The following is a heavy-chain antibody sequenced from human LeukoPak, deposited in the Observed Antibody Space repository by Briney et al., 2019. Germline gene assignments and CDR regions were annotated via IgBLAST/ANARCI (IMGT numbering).Heavy chain of an antibody. Sequence: SETLSLTCTVFGGSINSSSYYWGWIRQPPGKGLEWIGSIFYSGNTYDNPSLKSRVTISVDTSKNQFSLKLNSVTAADTAVYYCARHRSKWLQSSFDYWGQGTLVTVSS. CDR3: ARHRSKWLQSSFDY. V-gene: IGHV4-39*01. CDR2: IFYSGNT. CDR1: GGSINSSSYY. D-gene: IGHD5-24*01. J-gene: IGHJ4*02.